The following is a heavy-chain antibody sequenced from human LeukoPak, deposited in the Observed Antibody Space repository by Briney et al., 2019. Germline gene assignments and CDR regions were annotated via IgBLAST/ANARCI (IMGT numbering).Heavy chain of an antibody. Sequence: GGSLRLSCAASGFTFSSYGMHWVRQAPGKGLEWVAVIWYDGSNKYYADSVKGRFTISRDNSKNTLYLQMNSLRAEDTAVYYCARKGRAHAFDIWGQGTMVTVSS. CDR3: ARKGRAHAFDI. V-gene: IGHV3-33*01. J-gene: IGHJ3*02. CDR2: IWYDGSNK. CDR1: GFTFSSYG.